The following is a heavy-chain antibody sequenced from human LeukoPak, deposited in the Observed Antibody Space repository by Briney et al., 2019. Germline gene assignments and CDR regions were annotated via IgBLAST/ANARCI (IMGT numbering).Heavy chain of an antibody. V-gene: IGHV3-53*01. D-gene: IGHD1-26*01. CDR2: IYSGSST. Sequence: GGSLRLSCAASGFTVSSNYMSWVRQAPGKGLEWVSVIYSGSSTYYADSVKGRFTISRDNSKNTLYLQMNSLRAEDTAVYYCARDFPPHGYSGSSRWGQGTLVTVSS. CDR3: ARDFPPHGYSGSSR. CDR1: GFTVSSNY. J-gene: IGHJ4*02.